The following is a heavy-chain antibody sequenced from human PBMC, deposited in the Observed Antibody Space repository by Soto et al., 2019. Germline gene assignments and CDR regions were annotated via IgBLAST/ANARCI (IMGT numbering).Heavy chain of an antibody. CDR3: ATPARFEYYFDY. D-gene: IGHD3-3*01. Sequence: PGGSLRLSCAASGFTFSSYGMHWVRQAPGKGLEWVAVISYDGSNKYYADSVKGRFTISRDNSKNTLYLQMNSLRAEDTAVYYCATPARFEYYFDYWGQGTLVTVSS. CDR1: GFTFSSYG. CDR2: ISYDGSNK. J-gene: IGHJ4*02. V-gene: IGHV3-30*03.